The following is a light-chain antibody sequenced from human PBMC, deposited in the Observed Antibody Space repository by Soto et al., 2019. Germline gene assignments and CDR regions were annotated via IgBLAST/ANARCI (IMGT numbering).Light chain of an antibody. CDR1: QSISSW. Sequence: DIQMTQSPSTLSASVGDRVTITCRASQSISSWLAWYQQKPGKAPKLLIYKASSLESGVPSRFSGSRSGPDFTLTISSLQPEDFATYYCQQSYSTPPATFGQGTRLEI. CDR3: QQSYSTPPAT. J-gene: IGKJ5*01. CDR2: KAS. V-gene: IGKV1-5*03.